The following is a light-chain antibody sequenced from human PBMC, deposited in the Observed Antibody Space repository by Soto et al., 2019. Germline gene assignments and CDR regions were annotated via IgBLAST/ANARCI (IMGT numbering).Light chain of an antibody. V-gene: IGLV2-11*01. J-gene: IGLJ1*01. Sequence: QSVLTQPRSVSGSPGQSVTISCTGTSSDVGGYNYVSWYQQHPGKAPKLMIYDVSKRPSGVPDRFSGSKSDNTASLTISGLQAEDEADYYCCSYAGRYTYVFGTGTKLTVL. CDR3: CSYAGRYTYV. CDR1: SSDVGGYNY. CDR2: DVS.